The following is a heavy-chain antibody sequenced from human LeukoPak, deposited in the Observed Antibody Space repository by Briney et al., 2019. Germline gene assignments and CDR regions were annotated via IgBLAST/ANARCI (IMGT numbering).Heavy chain of an antibody. J-gene: IGHJ4*02. V-gene: IGHV3-11*01. CDR2: ITNSGDIV. CDR3: AREARAPPDF. Sequence: PGGSLRLSCAASGFRFSGHYMSWVRQAPGKGLEWISYITNSGDIVNYADSVKGRFTISRDKAKNTLYLQMNSVRAEDTAVYYCAREARAPPDFWGQGTVVTVSS. D-gene: IGHD6-6*01. CDR1: GFRFSGHY.